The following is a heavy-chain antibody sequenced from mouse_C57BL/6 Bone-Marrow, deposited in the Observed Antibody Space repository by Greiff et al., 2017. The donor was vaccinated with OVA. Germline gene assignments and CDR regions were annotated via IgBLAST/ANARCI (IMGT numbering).Heavy chain of an antibody. CDR3: ARGLYYGSSPWFAY. J-gene: IGHJ3*01. Sequence: QVQLKQPGAELVRPGTSVKLSCKASGYTFTSYWMHWVKQRPGQGLEWLGVIDPSDSYTNYNQKFKGKATLTVDTSSRTASMQLSSLTSEDSAVDDCARGLYYGSSPWFAYWGQGTLVTVSP. CDR2: IDPSDSYT. CDR1: GYTFTSYW. D-gene: IGHD1-1*01. V-gene: IGHV1-59*01.